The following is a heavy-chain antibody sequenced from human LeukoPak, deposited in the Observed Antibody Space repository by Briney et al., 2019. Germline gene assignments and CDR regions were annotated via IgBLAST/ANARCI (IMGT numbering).Heavy chain of an antibody. CDR2: ISYDGSNK. V-gene: IGHV3-30-3*01. J-gene: IGHJ4*02. Sequence: GGSLRLSCAASGFTFSSYAMHWVRQAPGKGLEWVAVISYDGSNKYYADSVKGRFTISRDNSKNTLYLQMNSLKASDTAMYYCATWLQFDGFDYWGQGTLVTVSS. CDR1: GFTFSSYA. CDR3: ATWLQFDGFDY. D-gene: IGHD5-24*01.